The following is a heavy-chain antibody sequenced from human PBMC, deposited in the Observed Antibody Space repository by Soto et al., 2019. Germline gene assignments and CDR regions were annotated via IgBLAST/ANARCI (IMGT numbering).Heavy chain of an antibody. J-gene: IGHJ4*02. D-gene: IGHD3-22*01. CDR2: INPSGGST. CDR3: PRSTGYSWGYDSSRVLEFDY. Sequence: QVQLVQSGAEVKKPGASVKVSCKASGYTFTSYYMHWVRQAPGQGLEWMGIINPSGGSTSYAQKFQGRVTMTRDTSTSTVYMELSSLRSEDTAVYYCPRSTGYSWGYDSSRVLEFDYWGQGTLVTVSS. V-gene: IGHV1-46*01. CDR1: GYTFTSYY.